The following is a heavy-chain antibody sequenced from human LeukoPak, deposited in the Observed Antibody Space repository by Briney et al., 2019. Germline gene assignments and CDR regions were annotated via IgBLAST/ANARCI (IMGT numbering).Heavy chain of an antibody. V-gene: IGHV1-2*02. CDR2: INPNSGGT. Sequence: ASVKVSCKASGGTFSSYVIGWVRQAPGQGLEWMGWINPNSGGTNYAQKFQGRVTMTRDTSISTAYMELSRLRSDDTAVYYCARANDYWGQGTLVTVSS. CDR3: ARANDY. J-gene: IGHJ4*02. CDR1: GGTFSSYV.